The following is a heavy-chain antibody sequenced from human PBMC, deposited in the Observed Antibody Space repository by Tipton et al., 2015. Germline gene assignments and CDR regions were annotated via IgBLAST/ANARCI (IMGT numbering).Heavy chain of an antibody. D-gene: IGHD4-23*01. Sequence: TLSLTCTVSGGFISDYYWSWLRQPPGKGLEWIGYIYLSGATNYNASLGSRVIISQDTSKNQLSLRLSSMTAADTAVYYCARSPGGPRWFDLWGRGTLVTVSS. CDR1: GGFISDYY. J-gene: IGHJ2*01. CDR2: IYLSGAT. V-gene: IGHV4-59*01. CDR3: ARSPGGPRWFDL.